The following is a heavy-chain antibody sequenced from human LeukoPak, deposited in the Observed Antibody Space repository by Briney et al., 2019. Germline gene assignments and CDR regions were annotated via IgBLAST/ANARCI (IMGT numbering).Heavy chain of an antibody. CDR3: ARFGSSSWYVGCYYYGMDV. CDR2: MNPNSGNT. Sequence: ASVKVSCKASGYTFTSYDINWVRQATGQGLEWMGWMNPNSGNTGYAQKFQGRVTMTRNTSISTAYMELSSLRSEDTAVYYCARFGSSSWYVGCYYYGMDVWGQGTTVTVSS. J-gene: IGHJ6*02. CDR1: GYTFTSYD. D-gene: IGHD6-13*01. V-gene: IGHV1-8*01.